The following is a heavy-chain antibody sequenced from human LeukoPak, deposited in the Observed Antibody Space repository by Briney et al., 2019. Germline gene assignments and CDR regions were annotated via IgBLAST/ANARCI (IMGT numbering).Heavy chain of an antibody. CDR3: AKAHCSGGSCYYILDYFDY. J-gene: IGHJ4*02. V-gene: IGHV3-30*18. D-gene: IGHD2-15*01. CDR2: ISYEGSNT. Sequence: AGGSLRLSCAASGFIFRSYEMHWVRQAPGKGLEWLAVISYEGSNTYYADSVKGRFTISRDNSKDTLYLQMNSLRAEDAAVYYCAKAHCSGGSCYYILDYFDYWGQGTLVTVSS. CDR1: GFIFRSYE.